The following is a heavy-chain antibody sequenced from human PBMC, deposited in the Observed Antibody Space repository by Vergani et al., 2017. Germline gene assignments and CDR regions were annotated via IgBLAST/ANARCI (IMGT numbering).Heavy chain of an antibody. CDR3: ATPRLRFSCYYYYGMDD. CDR1: GYTFTSYG. J-gene: IGHJ6*02. D-gene: IGHD5-12*01. CDR2: ISAYNGNT. V-gene: IGHV1-18*01. Sequence: QVQLVQSGAEVKKPGASVKVSCKASGYTFTSYGISWVRQAPGQGLEWMGWISAYNGNTNYAQKFQGRVTMTEDTATDTAYMELSSLRSEDTAVYYCATPRLRFSCYYYYGMDDWGQGTTVTVSS.